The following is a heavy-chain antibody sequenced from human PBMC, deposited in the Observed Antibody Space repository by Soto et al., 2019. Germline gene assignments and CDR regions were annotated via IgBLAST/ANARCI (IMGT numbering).Heavy chain of an antibody. D-gene: IGHD2-2*01. CDR1: GFTFSSYW. V-gene: IGHV3-74*01. CDR2: INSDGSST. Sequence: GGSLRLSCAASGFTFSSYWMHWVRQAPGKGLVWVSRINSDGSSTSYADSVKGRFTISRDNAKNTLYLQMNSLRAEDTAVYYCARDREGYCSSTSCYPGYYYYMDVWGKGTTVTVSS. J-gene: IGHJ6*03. CDR3: ARDREGYCSSTSCYPGYYYYMDV.